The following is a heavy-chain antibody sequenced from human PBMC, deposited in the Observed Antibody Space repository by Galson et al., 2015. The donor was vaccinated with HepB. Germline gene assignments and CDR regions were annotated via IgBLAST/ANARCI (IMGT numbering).Heavy chain of an antibody. J-gene: IGHJ6*02. CDR1: GGSFSGYY. CDR3: ARVWDVVSYYYGMDV. CDR2: INHSGST. Sequence: ETLSLTCAVYGGSFSGYYWSWIRQPPGKGLEWIGEINHSGSTNYNPSLKSRVTISVDTSKNQFSLKLSSVTAADTAVYYCARVWDVVSYYYGMDVWGQGTTVTVSS. V-gene: IGHV4-34*01. D-gene: IGHD2-2*01.